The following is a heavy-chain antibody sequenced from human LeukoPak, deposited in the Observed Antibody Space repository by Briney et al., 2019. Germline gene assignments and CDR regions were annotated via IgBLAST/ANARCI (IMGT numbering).Heavy chain of an antibody. V-gene: IGHV3-7*01. J-gene: IGHJ4*02. CDR2: IKQDGSEE. D-gene: IGHD1-14*01. CDR3: ARGTLELANFDY. Sequence: GGSLRLSCAASGFTFSRFAMSWVRQAPGKGLGWVANIKQDGSEEYYVDSVKGRFTISRDNAKNSLYLQMNSLRAEDTAAYYCARGTLELANFDYRGQGTLVTVSS. CDR1: GFTFSRFA.